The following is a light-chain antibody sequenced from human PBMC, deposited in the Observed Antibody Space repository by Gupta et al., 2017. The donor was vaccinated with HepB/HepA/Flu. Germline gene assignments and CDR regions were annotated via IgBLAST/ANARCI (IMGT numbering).Light chain of an antibody. Sequence: DIVMTQSPDSLAVSLGERATINCKSSQSVLYSSNNKNYLAWYQQKPGQPPKLLIYWASTRESGVPDRFSGSGSGTDFTLTISSLEAEDVAVYYCQQHSSCPLTFGQGTKVEIK. CDR1: QSVLYSSNNKNY. CDR3: QQHSSCPLT. V-gene: IGKV4-1*01. J-gene: IGKJ1*01. CDR2: WAS.